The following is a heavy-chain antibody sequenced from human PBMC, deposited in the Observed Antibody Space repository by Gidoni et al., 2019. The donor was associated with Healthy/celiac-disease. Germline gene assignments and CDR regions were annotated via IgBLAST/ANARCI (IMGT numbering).Heavy chain of an antibody. V-gene: IGHV1-69*06. D-gene: IGHD6-19*01. CDR2: IIPIFGTA. J-gene: IGHJ6*03. Sequence: QVQLVQSGAEVKKPGSSVKVSCKASAGTFSSYAISWVRQAPGQGLEWMGGIIPIFGTANYAQKFQGRVTITADKSTSTAYMELSSLRSEDTAVYYCAREAVAGTDYYYYYMDVWGKGTTVTVSS. CDR1: AGTFSSYA. CDR3: AREAVAGTDYYYYYMDV.